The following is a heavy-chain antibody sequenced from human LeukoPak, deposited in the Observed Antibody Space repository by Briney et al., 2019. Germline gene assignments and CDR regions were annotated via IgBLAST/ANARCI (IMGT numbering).Heavy chain of an antibody. CDR2: IYYTGST. CDR1: GGFVTSGAYY. D-gene: IGHD5-12*01. V-gene: IGHV4-31*03. CDR3: ATAGYSGFDFNFDY. J-gene: IGHJ4*02. Sequence: SETLSLTCTVSGGFVTSGAYYWSWIRQHPGKGLEWIGHIYYTGSTYYNPSLKSRVTISVHTSKNQFSLRLRSVTAADTAVYYCATAGYSGFDFNFDYWGQGTLVTVSS.